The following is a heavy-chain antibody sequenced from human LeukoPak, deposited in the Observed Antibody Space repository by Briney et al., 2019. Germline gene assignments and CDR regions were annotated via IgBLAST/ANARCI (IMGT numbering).Heavy chain of an antibody. D-gene: IGHD4-17*01. J-gene: IGHJ4*02. Sequence: GGSLRLSCAASGFSFNAYAMHWVRQAPGKGLEWVAVISYDGSNKYYADSVKGRFTISRDNSKNTLYLQMNSLRAEDTAVYYCAKLYGDYAVDYWGQGTLVTVSS. CDR2: ISYDGSNK. CDR1: GFSFNAYA. V-gene: IGHV3-30*18. CDR3: AKLYGDYAVDY.